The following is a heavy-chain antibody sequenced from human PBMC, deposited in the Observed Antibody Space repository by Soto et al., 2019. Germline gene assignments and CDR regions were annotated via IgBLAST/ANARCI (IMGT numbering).Heavy chain of an antibody. J-gene: IGHJ6*02. D-gene: IGHD1-26*01. Sequence: PGGSLRLSCSASGFTFSSYAMHWVRQAPGKGLEYVSAISSDGSSTSYADSVKGRFTISRDNAKNTLYLQMNSLRAEDTAVYYCARGKSHSGSYKIYYYYGMDVWGQGTTVTV. CDR3: ARGKSHSGSYKIYYYYGMDV. CDR2: ISSDGSST. V-gene: IGHV3-64*04. CDR1: GFTFSSYA.